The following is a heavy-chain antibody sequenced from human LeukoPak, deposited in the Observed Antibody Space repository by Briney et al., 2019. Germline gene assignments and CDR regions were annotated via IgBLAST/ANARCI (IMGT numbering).Heavy chain of an antibody. CDR2: IYYSGST. D-gene: IGHD6-13*01. J-gene: IGHJ5*02. CDR3: ARAGLIAGNNWFDP. CDR1: GGSISSGGYY. Sequence: SSQTLSLTCTVSGGSISSGGYYWSWIRQHPGKGLEWIGYIYYSGSTYYNPCLKSRVTISVDTSKNQFSLKLSSVTAADTAVYYCARAGLIAGNNWFDPWGQGTLVTVSS. V-gene: IGHV4-31*03.